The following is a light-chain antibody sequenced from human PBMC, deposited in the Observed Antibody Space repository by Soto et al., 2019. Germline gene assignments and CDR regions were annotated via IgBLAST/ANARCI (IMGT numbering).Light chain of an antibody. Sequence: QSALTQPASVSGSPRQSITISCTGSSSDIGAYNYVSWYRQHPGKAPQLLIFDVSNRPSGVSNRFSGSKSGNTASLTISGLQNEDESDYYCSSYTTSSTVVFGGGTKLTVL. CDR1: SSDIGAYNY. V-gene: IGLV2-14*01. J-gene: IGLJ2*01. CDR3: SSYTTSSTVV. CDR2: DVS.